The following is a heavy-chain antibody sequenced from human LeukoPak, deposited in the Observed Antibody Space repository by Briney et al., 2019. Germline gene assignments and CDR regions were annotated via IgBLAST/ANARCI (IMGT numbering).Heavy chain of an antibody. J-gene: IGHJ6*03. CDR1: GFTFSSYW. Sequence: GGSLRLSCAAPGFTFSSYWMSWVRQAPGKGLEWVANIKQEGSEKYYVDSVKGRFTISGDNAKNSLYLQMNSLRAEDTAVYYCARVKGYSSSWYVVPYYYYYMDVWGKGTTVTVSS. CDR3: ARVKGYSSSWYVVPYYYYYMDV. V-gene: IGHV3-7*01. D-gene: IGHD6-13*01. CDR2: IKQEGSEK.